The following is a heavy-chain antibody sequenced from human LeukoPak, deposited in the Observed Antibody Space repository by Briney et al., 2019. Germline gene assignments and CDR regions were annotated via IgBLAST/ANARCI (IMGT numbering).Heavy chain of an antibody. D-gene: IGHD1-14*01. CDR3: ARKKGSRTYFDY. Sequence: PSETLSLTCAVYGASFNDYYWTWIRQPPGKGLEWIGEINHSGTSHYYPSLKRRVTISVDTSKYQFSLKLSSVTAADTAVYYCARKKGSRTYFDYWGQGTLVTVSS. J-gene: IGHJ4*02. CDR1: GASFNDYY. V-gene: IGHV4-34*01. CDR2: INHSGTS.